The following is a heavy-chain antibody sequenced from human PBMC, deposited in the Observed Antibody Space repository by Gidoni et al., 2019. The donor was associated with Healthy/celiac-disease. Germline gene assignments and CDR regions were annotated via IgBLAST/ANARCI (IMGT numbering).Heavy chain of an antibody. CDR3: AKDPEGRLRWSAERVYFQH. Sequence: EVQLVESGGVVVQPGGSLRLSCAASGFTFDDYTMHWVRQAPGKGLEWVSLITWDGDSTYYADSVKGRFTISRDNSRNSLYLQMNSLRTEDTALYYCAKDPEGRLRWSAERVYFQHWGQGTLVTVSS. V-gene: IGHV3-43*01. J-gene: IGHJ1*01. CDR1: GFTFDDYT. D-gene: IGHD4-17*01. CDR2: ITWDGDST.